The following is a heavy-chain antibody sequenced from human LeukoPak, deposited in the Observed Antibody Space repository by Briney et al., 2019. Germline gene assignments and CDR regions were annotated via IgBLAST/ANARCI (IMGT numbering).Heavy chain of an antibody. CDR3: ARENYGSGSYYYYYYGMDV. Sequence: RTSETLSLTCTVSGGSISSGGYYWSWIRQHPGKGLEWIGYIYYSGSTYYNPSLKSRVTISVDTSKNQFSLKLSSVTAAGTAVYYCARENYGSGSYYYYYYGMDVWGQGTTVTVSS. CDR2: IYYSGST. D-gene: IGHD3-10*01. CDR1: GGSISSGGYY. V-gene: IGHV4-31*03. J-gene: IGHJ6*02.